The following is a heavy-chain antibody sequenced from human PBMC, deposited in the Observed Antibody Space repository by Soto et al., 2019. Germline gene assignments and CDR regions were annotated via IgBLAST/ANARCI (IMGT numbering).Heavy chain of an antibody. CDR1: GFTFSSYG. V-gene: IGHV3-30*18. J-gene: IGHJ4*02. Sequence: LRLSCAASGFTFSSYGMHWVRQAPGKGLEWVAVISYDGSNKYYADSVKGRFTISRDNSKNTLYLQMNSLRAEDTAVYYCAKDRTSFDSSGSLDYWGQGTLVTVSS. CDR3: AKDRTSFDSSGSLDY. CDR2: ISYDGSNK. D-gene: IGHD3-22*01.